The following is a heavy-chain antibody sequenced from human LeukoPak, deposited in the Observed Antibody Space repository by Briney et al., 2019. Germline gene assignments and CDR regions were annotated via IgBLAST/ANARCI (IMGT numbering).Heavy chain of an antibody. CDR2: IKEDGSEK. V-gene: IGHV3-7*04. CDR1: GFTFGKYW. CDR3: ARGYYSINWFDP. D-gene: IGHD3-10*01. J-gene: IGHJ5*02. Sequence: PGGSLRLSCAASGFTFGKYWMSWVRQAPGKGLEWLANIKEDGSEKYYVDSVKGRFTISRDNAKNSLFLQINSLRADDTAVYFCARGYYSINWFDPWGQGTLFTVSS.